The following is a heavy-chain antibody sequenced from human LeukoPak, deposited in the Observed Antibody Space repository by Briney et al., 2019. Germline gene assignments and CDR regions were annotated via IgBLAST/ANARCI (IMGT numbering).Heavy chain of an antibody. CDR2: ISGSGGST. V-gene: IGHV3-23*01. D-gene: IGHD6-19*01. CDR3: AKSPAYSSGWYVVRTTPNLDSFDY. J-gene: IGHJ4*02. CDR1: GFTFSSYA. Sequence: GASLRLSCAASGFTFSSYAMSWVRQAPGKGLEWVSAISGSGGSTYYADSVKGRFTISRDNSKNTLYLQMNSLRAEDTAVYYCAKSPAYSSGWYVVRTTPNLDSFDYWGQGTLVTVSS.